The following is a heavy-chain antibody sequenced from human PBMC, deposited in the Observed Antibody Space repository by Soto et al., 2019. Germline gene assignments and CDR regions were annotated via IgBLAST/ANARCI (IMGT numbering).Heavy chain of an antibody. CDR3: ARGRITIFGVVIPHFDY. V-gene: IGHV4-34*01. Sequence: QVQLQQWGAGLLKPSETLSLTCAVYGGSFSGYYWSWIRQPPGKGLEWIGEINHSGSTNYNPSLKSRVTISVDTSKNQFSLKLSSVTDADTAVYYCARGRITIFGVVIPHFDYWGQGTLVTVSS. CDR1: GGSFSGYY. J-gene: IGHJ4*02. CDR2: INHSGST. D-gene: IGHD3-3*01.